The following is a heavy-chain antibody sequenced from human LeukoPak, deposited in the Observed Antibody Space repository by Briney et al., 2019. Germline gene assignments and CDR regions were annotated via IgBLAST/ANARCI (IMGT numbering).Heavy chain of an antibody. Sequence: GGSLQISCKGSGYSFTSYWIGWVRQMPGKGLEWMGIIYPGDSDTRYSPSFQGQVTISADKSISTAYRQWSSLKASDTAMYYCARAGYSSGWFVPFDLWGQGTLVTVSS. CDR3: ARAGYSSGWFVPFDL. J-gene: IGHJ4*02. D-gene: IGHD6-19*01. V-gene: IGHV5-51*01. CDR1: GYSFTSYW. CDR2: IYPGDSDT.